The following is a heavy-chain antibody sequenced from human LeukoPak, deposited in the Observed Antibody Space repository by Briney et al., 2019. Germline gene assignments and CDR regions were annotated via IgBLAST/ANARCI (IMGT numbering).Heavy chain of an antibody. V-gene: IGHV3-23*01. CDR1: GFTFSIYT. J-gene: IGHJ4*02. CDR2: ISGSGDNT. Sequence: PGGSLRLSCVASGFTFSIYTMTWFRQAPGKGLEWVSSISGSGDNTYFADSVKGRFTLSRDNSRNTLFLQMDSLRVEDTAVYYCAKAKGGLWGQGTLVTASS. D-gene: IGHD2-15*01. CDR3: AKAKGGL.